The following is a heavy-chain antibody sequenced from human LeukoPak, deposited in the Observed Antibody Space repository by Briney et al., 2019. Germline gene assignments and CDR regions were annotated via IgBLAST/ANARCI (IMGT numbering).Heavy chain of an antibody. CDR1: GGSISGYY. CDR3: ARDRRSDLFAAAGTLFDY. D-gene: IGHD6-13*01. J-gene: IGHJ4*02. Sequence: SETLSLTCTVSGGSISGYYWSWIRQPPGKGLEWIGEIYHSGSTNYNPSLKSRVTISVDKSKNQFSLKLSSVTAADTAVYYCARDRRSDLFAAAGTLFDYWGQGTLVTVSS. CDR2: IYHSGST. V-gene: IGHV4-59*12.